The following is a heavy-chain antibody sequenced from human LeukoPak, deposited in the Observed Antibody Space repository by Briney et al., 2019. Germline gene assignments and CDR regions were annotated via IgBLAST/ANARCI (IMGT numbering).Heavy chain of an antibody. V-gene: IGHV4-61*02. J-gene: IGHJ2*01. CDR3: LGVAATLGWYFDL. CDR1: GGSISSGSYY. CDR2: IYTSGST. D-gene: IGHD2-15*01. Sequence: PSETLSLTSTVSGGSISSGSYYWSWIRQPAGKGLEWIGRIYTSGSTNYNPSLKSRVTISVDTSKNQFSLKLSSVTAADTAVYYCLGVAATLGWYFDLWGRGTLVTVSS.